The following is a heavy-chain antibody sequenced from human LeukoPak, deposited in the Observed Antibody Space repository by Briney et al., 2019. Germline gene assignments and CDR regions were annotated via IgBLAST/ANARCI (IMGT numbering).Heavy chain of an antibody. CDR1: GFTFSSYA. J-gene: IGHJ4*02. D-gene: IGHD3-22*01. CDR3: ARGAGYYDSSGYSQYYFDY. Sequence: GGSLRLSCAASGFTFSSYAMHWVRQAPGKGLEWVAVISYDGSNKYYADSVKGRFTISRDNSKNTLYLQMNSLRAEDTAVYYCARGAGYYDSSGYSQYYFDYWGQGTLVTVSS. CDR2: ISYDGSNK. V-gene: IGHV3-30-3*01.